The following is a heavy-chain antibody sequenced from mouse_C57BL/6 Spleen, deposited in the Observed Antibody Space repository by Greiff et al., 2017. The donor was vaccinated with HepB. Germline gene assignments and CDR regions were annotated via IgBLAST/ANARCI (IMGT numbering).Heavy chain of an antibody. CDR1: GYTFTSYG. J-gene: IGHJ2*01. CDR3: ANGYDGY. V-gene: IGHV1-81*01. D-gene: IGHD2-2*01. CDR2: IYPRSGNT. Sequence: QVQLKQSGAELARPGASVKLSCKASGYTFTSYGISWVKQRTGQGLEWIGEIYPRSGNTYYNEKFKGKATLTADKSSSTAYMELRSLTSEDSAVYFCANGYDGYWGQGTTLTVSS.